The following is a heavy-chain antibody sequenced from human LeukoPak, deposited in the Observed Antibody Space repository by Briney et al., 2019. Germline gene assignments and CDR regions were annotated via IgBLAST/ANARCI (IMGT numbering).Heavy chain of an antibody. CDR3: ARVRAVAAEFDY. D-gene: IGHD6-19*01. J-gene: IGHJ4*02. CDR1: GYTFTSYA. CDR2: INAGNGNT. V-gene: IGHV1-3*01. Sequence: ASVKVSCKASGYTFTSYAMHWVRQAPGQRLEWMGWINAGNGNTKYSRKFQGRVTITRDTSASTAYMELSSLRSEDTAVYYCARVRAVAAEFDYWGQGTLVTVSS.